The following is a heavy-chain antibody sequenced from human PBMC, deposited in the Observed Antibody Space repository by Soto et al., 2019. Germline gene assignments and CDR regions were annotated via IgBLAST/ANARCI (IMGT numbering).Heavy chain of an antibody. V-gene: IGHV3-33*01. J-gene: IGHJ4*02. CDR3: ARDRHSLFDY. CDR2: IWYDGSNK. Sequence: QVQLVESGGGVVQPGRSLRLSCAASGFTFSSYGRHWVRQAPGKGLEWVAVIWYDGSNKYYADSVKGRFTISRDNSKNTLYLQINSLRAEDTAVSYCARDRHSLFDYWGQGTLVTVSS. CDR1: GFTFSSYG. D-gene: IGHD2-15*01.